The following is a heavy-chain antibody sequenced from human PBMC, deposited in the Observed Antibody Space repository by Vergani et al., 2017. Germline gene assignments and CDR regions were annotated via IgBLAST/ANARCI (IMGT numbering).Heavy chain of an antibody. D-gene: IGHD2-21*01. CDR1: GGSISRDY. V-gene: IGHV4-59*12. J-gene: IGHJ3*01. CDR3: ARDGGEYDKDALDV. CDR2: ISYSGST. Sequence: QVQLQQWGAGLLKPSETLSLTCTVSGGSISRDYWSWIRQPPGKGLEWVGYISYSGSTNYNPSLKSRVTVSVDTSKNQFSLKLTSVTAADTAVYYCARDGGEYDKDALDVWGQGTKVTVTS.